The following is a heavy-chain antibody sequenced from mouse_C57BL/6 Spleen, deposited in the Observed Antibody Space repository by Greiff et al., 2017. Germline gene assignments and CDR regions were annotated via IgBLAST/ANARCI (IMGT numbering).Heavy chain of an antibody. CDR3: ARSDSSGYGAMDY. CDR1: GYAFSSSW. D-gene: IGHD3-2*02. CDR2: IYPGDGDT. Sequence: QVQLQQSGPELVKPGASVKISCKASGYAFSSSWMNWVKQRPGKGLEWIGRIYPGDGDTNYNGKFKGKATLTADKSSSTAYMQLSSLTSKDSAVYFCARSDSSGYGAMDYWGQGTSVTVSS. V-gene: IGHV1-82*01. J-gene: IGHJ4*01.